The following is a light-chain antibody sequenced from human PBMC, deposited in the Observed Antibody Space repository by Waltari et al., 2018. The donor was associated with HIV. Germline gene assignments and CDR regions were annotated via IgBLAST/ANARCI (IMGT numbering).Light chain of an antibody. J-gene: IGLJ1*01. Sequence: QSALTQPAYVSGSPGQSITISCTGTSSDVGGYNYVSWYQQHPGKAPKLMIYEVSNRPSGFSNRFSGSKSGNTASLTISGLQAEDEADYYCSSYTSSSTYVFGTGTKVTVL. V-gene: IGLV2-14*01. CDR2: EVS. CDR3: SSYTSSSTYV. CDR1: SSDVGGYNY.